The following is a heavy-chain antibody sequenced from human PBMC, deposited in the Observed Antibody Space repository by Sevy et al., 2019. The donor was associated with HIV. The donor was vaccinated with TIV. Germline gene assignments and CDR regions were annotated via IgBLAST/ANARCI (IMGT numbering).Heavy chain of an antibody. J-gene: IGHJ6*02. CDR1: GFTFSSYS. V-gene: IGHV3-48*01. Sequence: GGSLRLSCAASGFTFSSYSMNWVRQAPGKGLEWVSYISSSSTIYYADSVKGRFTISRDNAKNSLYLQMNSLRAEDTAVYYCARDIAAAGTYYGMDVWGQGTTVTVSS. CDR2: ISSSSTI. D-gene: IGHD6-13*01. CDR3: ARDIAAAGTYYGMDV.